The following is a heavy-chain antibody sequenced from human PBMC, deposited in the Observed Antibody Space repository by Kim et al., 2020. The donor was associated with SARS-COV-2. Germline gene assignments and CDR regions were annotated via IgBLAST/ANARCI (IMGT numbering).Heavy chain of an antibody. J-gene: IGHJ5*02. D-gene: IGHD3-3*01. V-gene: IGHV3-30-3*01. CDR1: GFTFSSYA. CDR3: ARDGDVLRFLDPTWFDP. Sequence: GGSLRLSCAASGFTFSSYAMHWVRQAPGKGLEWVAVISYDGSNKYYADSVKGRFTISRDNSKNTLYLQMNSLRAEDTAVYYWARDGDVLRFLDPTWFDP. CDR2: ISYDGSNK.